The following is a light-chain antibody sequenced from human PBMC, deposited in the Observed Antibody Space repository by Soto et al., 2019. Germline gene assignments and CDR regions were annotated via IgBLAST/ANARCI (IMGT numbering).Light chain of an antibody. V-gene: IGKV1-5*03. J-gene: IGKJ5*01. CDR1: QSVTTW. Sequence: DIQLTQSPSTLCASVGESVTLTCLASQSVTTWLAWYQQKPGKAPKLLIYKASNLESGLPSRFTGSGSGTEFTLTISSLQSDDFATYYCQQYSTYPITFGQGTRLEIK. CDR3: QQYSTYPIT. CDR2: KAS.